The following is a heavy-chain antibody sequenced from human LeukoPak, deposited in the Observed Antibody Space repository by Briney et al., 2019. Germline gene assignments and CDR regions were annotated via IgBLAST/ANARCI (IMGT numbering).Heavy chain of an antibody. J-gene: IGHJ4*02. CDR2: ISSSSSYI. Sequence: GGSLRLSCATSGFTFSSYGMSWVRQAPGKGLEWVSSISSSSSYIYYADSVKGRFAISRDNAKNSLYLQMYSLRAEDTAVYYCARDVWFGELNYFDYWGQGTLVTVSS. D-gene: IGHD3-10*01. CDR3: ARDVWFGELNYFDY. V-gene: IGHV3-21*01. CDR1: GFTFSSYG.